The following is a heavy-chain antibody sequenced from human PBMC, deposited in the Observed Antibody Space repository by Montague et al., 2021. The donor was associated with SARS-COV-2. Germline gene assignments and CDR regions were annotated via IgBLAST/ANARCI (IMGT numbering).Heavy chain of an antibody. V-gene: IGHV4-61*01. CDR2: IYNTGRT. J-gene: IGHJ3*02. CDR3: ATELPAYDVFDI. CDR1: SASISNDSYY. Sequence: SETLSLTCTVSSASISNDSYYWGWIRQPPGKGLEWIGYIYNTGRTNYXPSLKSRVTISMDTSKNQFSLKVDSVSAADTAVYYCATELPAYDVFDIWDQGTMVTVSS.